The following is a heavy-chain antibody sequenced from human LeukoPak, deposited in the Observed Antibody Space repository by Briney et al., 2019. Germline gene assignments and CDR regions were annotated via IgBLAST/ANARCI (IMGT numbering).Heavy chain of an antibody. J-gene: IGHJ4*01. Sequence: PGGSLRLSCAASGFTFSSYAMNWVRQAPGKGLESVSAISGSGGTTYYADSVKGRFTIARDNSKNTLSLKTNSLRAEDTAVYYCARERGGGSYYFDYWGQGTLVTVYS. V-gene: IGHV3-23*01. CDR3: ARERGGGSYYFDY. CDR2: ISGSGGTT. D-gene: IGHD1-26*01. CDR1: GFTFSSYA.